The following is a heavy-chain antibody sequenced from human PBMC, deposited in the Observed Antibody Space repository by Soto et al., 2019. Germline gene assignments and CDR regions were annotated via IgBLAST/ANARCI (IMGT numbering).Heavy chain of an antibody. J-gene: IGHJ4*02. CDR1: GFTFSSYG. D-gene: IGHD6-19*01. V-gene: IGHV3-30*18. CDR2: ISYDGSNK. CDR3: AKSGCQDGCPFVGYFDY. Sequence: GGSLRLSCAASGFTFSSYGMHWVRQAPGKGLEWVAVISYDGSNKYYADSVKGRFTISRDNSKNTLYLQMNSLRAEDTAVYYCAKSGCQDGCPFVGYFDYWGQGTLVTVSS.